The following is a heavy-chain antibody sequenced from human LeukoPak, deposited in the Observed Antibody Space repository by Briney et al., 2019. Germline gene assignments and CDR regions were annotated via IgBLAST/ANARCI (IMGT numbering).Heavy chain of an antibody. Sequence: SETLSLTCAVSGDSFSSHYRTWIRQPPGRGLEWIGYISYIGTTNYNPSLKSRVTISIDTSKNQFSLKLSSVPTADTAVYYCARDLVTVTKGFDIWGLGTMVSVSS. CDR2: ISYIGTT. V-gene: IGHV4-59*11. D-gene: IGHD4-17*01. J-gene: IGHJ3*02. CDR1: GDSFSSHY. CDR3: ARDLVTVTKGFDI.